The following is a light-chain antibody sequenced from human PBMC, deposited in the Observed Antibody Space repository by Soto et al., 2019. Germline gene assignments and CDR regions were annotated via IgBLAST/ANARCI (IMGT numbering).Light chain of an antibody. CDR2: AAS. J-gene: IGKJ5*01. CDR3: QQTYSAPLT. CDR1: QGSRND. Sequence: DIQMTQTPSSLSAXXXXXXXXXXXASQGSRNDLGWYQQKPGKAPKLLIFAASSLQSGVPSRFSGSGSGTDFTLTISSLQPEDFATYYCQQTYSAPLTFGQGTRLEI. V-gene: IGKV1-39*01.